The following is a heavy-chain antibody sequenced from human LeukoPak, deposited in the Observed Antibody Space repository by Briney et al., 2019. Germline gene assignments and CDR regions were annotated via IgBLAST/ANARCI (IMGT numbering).Heavy chain of an antibody. CDR2: ISSSGTTI. CDR3: ARDYRSTFDY. V-gene: IGHV3-11*01. Sequence: GGSLRLSCAASGFTFSDYYMSWIRQAPGKGLERVSYISSSGTTISYTDSVKGRFTISRDNAKNSLYLQMNSLRAEDTAVYYCARDYRSTFDYWGQGTPVTVS. D-gene: IGHD1-26*01. J-gene: IGHJ4*02. CDR1: GFTFSDYY.